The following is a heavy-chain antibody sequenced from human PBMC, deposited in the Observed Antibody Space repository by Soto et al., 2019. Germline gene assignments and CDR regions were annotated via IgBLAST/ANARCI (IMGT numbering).Heavy chain of an antibody. CDR3: AKDRSWLRFNFDY. CDR1: GFSFSSYA. CDR2: SRGSGSST. V-gene: IGHV3-23*01. D-gene: IGHD5-12*01. J-gene: IGHJ4*02. Sequence: EVQLLESGGGLVQPGGSLRLSCEASGFSFSSYAMNWVRQAPGKGLEWVSASRGSGSSTYYADSVKGRFTISRDNSKNTLYLQMNSLRAEDTAVYYCAKDRSWLRFNFDYWGQGTLVTVSS.